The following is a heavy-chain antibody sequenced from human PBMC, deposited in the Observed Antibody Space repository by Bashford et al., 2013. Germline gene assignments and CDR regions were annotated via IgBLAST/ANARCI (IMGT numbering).Heavy chain of an antibody. V-gene: IGHV3-15*01. CDR1: GFTFSNAW. Sequence: GGPLRLSCAASGFTFSNAWMSWVRQAPGKGLEWVGRIKSKTDGGTTDYAAPVKGRFTISRDDSKNTLSLQMDSLRPEDTAVYYCARDPTPWAQFYYYGMDIWGQGTTVTVSS. CDR3: ARDPTPWAQFYYYGMDI. J-gene: IGHJ6*02. CDR2: IKSKTDGGTT. D-gene: IGHD1-26*01.